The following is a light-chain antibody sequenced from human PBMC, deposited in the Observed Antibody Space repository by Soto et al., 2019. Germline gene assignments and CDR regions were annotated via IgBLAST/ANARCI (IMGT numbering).Light chain of an antibody. V-gene: IGKV1-5*01. CDR1: ESIKGW. CDR2: DAS. CDR3: QQYNNHWT. Sequence: DIQVTQSLSTLSAPVEDRVTITCRASESIKGWLAWYQQKPGKAPKLLIYDASSLKGGVPSRFSGSGSGTEFTLTISSLQPDDFATYYCQQYNNHWTFGQGTKV. J-gene: IGKJ1*01.